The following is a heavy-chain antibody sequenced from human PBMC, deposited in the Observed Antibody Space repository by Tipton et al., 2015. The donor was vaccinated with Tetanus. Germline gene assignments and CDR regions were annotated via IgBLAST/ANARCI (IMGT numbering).Heavy chain of an antibody. Sequence: TLSLTCTVSGGPITRGDYYWNWIRQSPGKGLEWLGNIYFSGNTHYNPSLGSRISMPVDTSKNQFSLKVSSVTAADTAVYYCARDFREGATTTLGNDVFGIWGQGTMVTVS. D-gene: IGHD1-26*01. J-gene: IGHJ3*02. V-gene: IGHV4-30-4*01. CDR1: GGPITRGDYY. CDR2: IYFSGNT. CDR3: ARDFREGATTTLGNDVFGI.